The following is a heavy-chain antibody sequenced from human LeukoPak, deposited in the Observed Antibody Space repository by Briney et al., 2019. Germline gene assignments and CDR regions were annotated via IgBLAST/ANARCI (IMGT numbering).Heavy chain of an antibody. V-gene: IGHV3-21*01. CDR3: AATQVGAIQGGFDY. J-gene: IGHJ4*02. CDR2: ISSSSSYI. Sequence: GALRLSCAASGFTFSSYSMNWVRQAPGKGLEWVSSISSSSSYIYYADSVKGRFTISRDNAKNSLYLQMNSLRAEDTAVYYCAATQVGAIQGGFDYWGQGTLVTVSS. D-gene: IGHD1-26*01. CDR1: GFTFSSYS.